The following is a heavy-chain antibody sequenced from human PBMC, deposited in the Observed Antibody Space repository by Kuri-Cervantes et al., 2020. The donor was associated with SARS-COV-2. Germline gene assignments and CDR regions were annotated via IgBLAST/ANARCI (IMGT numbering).Heavy chain of an antibody. V-gene: IGHV3-33*01. D-gene: IGHD6-19*01. CDR3: ATEAPHSSGWN. Sequence: GGSLRLSCVASGFSFSKYGIHWVRQAPGKGLEWVAAIWSDGQNKYYANSVRGRFTISRDNSKNTVYLHMTSLRAEDTAVYYCATEAPHSSGWNWGQGTLVTVSS. CDR2: IWSDGQNK. CDR1: GFSFSKYG. J-gene: IGHJ4*02.